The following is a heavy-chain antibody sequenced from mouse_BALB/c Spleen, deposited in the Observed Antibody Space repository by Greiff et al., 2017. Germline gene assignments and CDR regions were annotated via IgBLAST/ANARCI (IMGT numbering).Heavy chain of an antibody. CDR1: GFTFSSFG. Sequence: EVKLVESGGGLVQPGGSRKLSCAASGFTFSSFGMHWVRQAPEKGLEWVAYISSGSSTIYYADTVKGRFTISRDNPKNTLFLQMTSLRSEDTAMYYCARPYYYGSGYYFDYWGQGTTLTVSS. CDR2: ISSGSSTI. J-gene: IGHJ2*01. V-gene: IGHV5-17*02. CDR3: ARPYYYGSGYYFDY. D-gene: IGHD1-1*01.